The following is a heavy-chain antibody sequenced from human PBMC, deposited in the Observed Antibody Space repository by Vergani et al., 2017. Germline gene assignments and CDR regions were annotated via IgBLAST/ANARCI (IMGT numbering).Heavy chain of an antibody. CDR2: INHSGST. D-gene: IGHD3-16*02. CDR3: ARGRVDYVWGSYRYWDFDY. V-gene: IGHV4-34*01. J-gene: IGHJ4*02. Sequence: QVQLQQWGAGLLKPSETLSLTCAVYGGSFSGYYWSWIRQPPGKGLEWIGEINHSGSTNYNPSLKSRVTISVDTSKNQFSLNLSSVNAADTAVYYCARGRVDYVWGSYRYWDFDYWGQGTLVTVSS. CDR1: GGSFSGYY.